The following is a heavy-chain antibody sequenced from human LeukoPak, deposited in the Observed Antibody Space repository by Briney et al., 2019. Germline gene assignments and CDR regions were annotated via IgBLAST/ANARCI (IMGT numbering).Heavy chain of an antibody. CDR3: ARALGLQLVRFGYYGMDV. Sequence: ASVKVSCKASGYTFTSYGISWVRQAPGQGLEWMGWISAYNGNTNYAQKLQGRVTMTTDTSTSTAYMGLRSLRSDDTAVYYCARALGLQLVRFGYYGMDVWGQGTTVTVSS. V-gene: IGHV1-18*01. CDR1: GYTFTSYG. J-gene: IGHJ6*02. D-gene: IGHD6-6*01. CDR2: ISAYNGNT.